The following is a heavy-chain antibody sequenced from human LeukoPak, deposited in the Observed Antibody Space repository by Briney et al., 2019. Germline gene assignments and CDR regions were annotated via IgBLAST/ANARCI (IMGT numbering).Heavy chain of an antibody. D-gene: IGHD3-22*01. V-gene: IGHV4-61*02. CDR3: ASDYYDSSGYPLPFDY. CDR2: IYTSGST. Sequence: SETLSLTCTVSGGSISSGSYYWSWIRQPAGKGLEWIGRIYTSGSTNYNPSLKSRVTISVDASKNQFSLKLSSVTAADTAVYYCASDYYDSSGYPLPFDYWGQGTLVTVSS. CDR1: GGSISSGSYY. J-gene: IGHJ4*02.